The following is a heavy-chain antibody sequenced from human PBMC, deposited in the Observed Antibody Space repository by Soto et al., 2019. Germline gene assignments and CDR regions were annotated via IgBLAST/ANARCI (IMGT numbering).Heavy chain of an antibody. Sequence: QVRLVQSGAEVKKPGASVKVSCKTSGYIFTNFDINWVRQASGQGLEWMGWMNPKTGNTGYARQFQGRVTLSRDVSKSTAYMEMNSLRAQDTALYYCASGLDPWGQGTLVTVSP. J-gene: IGHJ5*02. CDR1: GYIFTNFD. CDR3: ASGLDP. CDR2: MNPKTGNT. V-gene: IGHV1-8*01.